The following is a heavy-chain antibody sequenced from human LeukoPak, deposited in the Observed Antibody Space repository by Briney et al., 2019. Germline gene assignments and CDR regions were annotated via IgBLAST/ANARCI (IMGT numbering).Heavy chain of an antibody. Sequence: ASVKVSCKASGYTFTSYGISWVRQAPGQGLEWMGWISAYNGNTNYAQKLQGRVTMTTDTSTSTAYMELRSLRSDDTAVYYCARDRGITMVRGVWRSAPLYWGQGTLVTVSS. D-gene: IGHD3-10*01. J-gene: IGHJ4*02. V-gene: IGHV1-18*01. CDR1: GYTFTSYG. CDR3: ARDRGITMVRGVWRSAPLY. CDR2: ISAYNGNT.